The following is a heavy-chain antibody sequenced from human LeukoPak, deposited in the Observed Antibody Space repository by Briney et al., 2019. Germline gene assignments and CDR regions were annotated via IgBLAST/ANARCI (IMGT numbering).Heavy chain of an antibody. CDR1: GYTFTSYG. J-gene: IGHJ4*02. CDR3: AAQSSGYAEGDY. D-gene: IGHD5-12*01. CDR2: TSAYNGNT. V-gene: IGHV1-18*01. Sequence: ASVKVSCKASGYTFTSYGISWVRQAPGRGLEWMGWTSAYNGNTNYAQKLQGRVTMTTDTSTSTAYMELRSLRSDDTAVYYCAAQSSGYAEGDYWGQGTLVTVSS.